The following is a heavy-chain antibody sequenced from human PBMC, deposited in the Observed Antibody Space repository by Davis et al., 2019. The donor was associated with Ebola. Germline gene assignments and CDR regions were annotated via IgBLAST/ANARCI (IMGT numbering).Heavy chain of an antibody. CDR1: GFTFSSYE. V-gene: IGHV3-48*03. Sequence: PGGSLRLSCAASGFTFSSYEMNWVRQAPGKGLEWVSYISSSGSTIYYADSVKGRFTISRDNAKNSLYLQMSNLRAEDTAVYYCARIAAAGIYYYYGMDVWGQGTTVTVSS. D-gene: IGHD6-13*01. CDR2: ISSSGSTI. CDR3: ARIAAAGIYYYYGMDV. J-gene: IGHJ6*02.